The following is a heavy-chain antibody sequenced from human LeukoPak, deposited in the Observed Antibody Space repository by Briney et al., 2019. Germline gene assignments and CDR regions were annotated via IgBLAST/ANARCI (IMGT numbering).Heavy chain of an antibody. Sequence: SQTLSLTCTVSGDSISSGDYYWSWIRQPAGTGLEWIGRISSSGSTNYNPSLKSRVTISVDTSKNQFSLKLNSVTAADTAVYYCARAFLVGYSPEEYFFDYWGQGALVTVSS. D-gene: IGHD2-15*01. J-gene: IGHJ4*02. V-gene: IGHV4-61*02. CDR3: ARAFLVGYSPEEYFFDY. CDR2: ISSSGST. CDR1: GDSISSGDYY.